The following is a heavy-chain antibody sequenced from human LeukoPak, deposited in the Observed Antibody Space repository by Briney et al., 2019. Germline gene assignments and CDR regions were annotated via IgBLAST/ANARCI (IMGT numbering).Heavy chain of an antibody. J-gene: IGHJ4*02. Sequence: GGSLRLSCAASGFTFSKAWMSWVRQAPGKGLEWVGRFKSKTDGGTTDYAAPVKGRFTISRDDSKNTLYLQLTSLKTEDTGVYYCTQIQTPFDYWGQGTLVTVSS. D-gene: IGHD5-18*01. V-gene: IGHV3-15*01. CDR3: TQIQTPFDY. CDR1: GFTFSKAW. CDR2: FKSKTDGGTT.